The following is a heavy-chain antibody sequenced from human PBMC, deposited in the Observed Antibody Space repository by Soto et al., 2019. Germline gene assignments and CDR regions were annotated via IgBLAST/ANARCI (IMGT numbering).Heavy chain of an antibody. J-gene: IGHJ5*02. D-gene: IGHD5-18*01. CDR3: ARECQGYSYGYTSDWFDP. V-gene: IGHV4-34*01. CDR2: INHSGST. CDR1: GGSFSGYY. Sequence: SETLSLTCAVYGGSFSGYYWSWIRQPPGKGLEWIGEINHSGSTNYNPSLKSRVTISVDTSKNQFSLKLSSVTAADTAVYYCARECQGYSYGYTSDWFDPWGQGTLVTVSS.